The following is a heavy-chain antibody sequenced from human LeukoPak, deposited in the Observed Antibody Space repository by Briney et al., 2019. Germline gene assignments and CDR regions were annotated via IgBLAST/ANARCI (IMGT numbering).Heavy chain of an antibody. CDR2: INHSGNT. Sequence: SETLSLTCAVYGGSFSGYYWSWIRQPPGKGLEWIGEINHSGNTNYNPSLKSRVTISVDTSKNQFSLKLSSMTAADTAVCYCARGDYFLIDYWGQGTLVTVSS. J-gene: IGHJ4*02. D-gene: IGHD2/OR15-2a*01. CDR3: ARGDYFLIDY. V-gene: IGHV4-34*01. CDR1: GGSFSGYY.